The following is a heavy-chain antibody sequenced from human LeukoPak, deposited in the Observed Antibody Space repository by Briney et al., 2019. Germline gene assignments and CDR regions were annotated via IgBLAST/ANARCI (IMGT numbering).Heavy chain of an antibody. J-gene: IGHJ4*02. CDR2: IKQDGSEK. Sequence: GGSLRLSCAASGFTFSSYWMTWVRQAPGKGLEWVANIKQDGSEKYYVDSVKGRFTISRDNAKNSLYLQMNSLRAEDTAVYYCARSLWSGYHDYWGQGILVTVSS. D-gene: IGHD3-3*01. CDR1: GFTFSSYW. V-gene: IGHV3-7*05. CDR3: ARSLWSGYHDY.